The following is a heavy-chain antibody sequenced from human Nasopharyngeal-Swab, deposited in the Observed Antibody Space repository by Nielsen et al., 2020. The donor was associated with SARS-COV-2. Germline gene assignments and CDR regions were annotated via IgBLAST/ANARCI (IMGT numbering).Heavy chain of an antibody. Sequence: GESLKTPWAAPGFSLSTYWMTLVRQAPGKGLEWVANIKQDGSEKYYVDSVKGRFTVSRDNPKNLLYLQVNSLRAEDTAVYYCARQGVFVPAYFHQYYMDVWGKGTTVTVSS. J-gene: IGHJ6*03. CDR2: IKQDGSEK. D-gene: IGHD3-16*02. CDR1: GFSLSTYW. CDR3: ARQGVFVPAYFHQYYMDV. V-gene: IGHV3-7*03.